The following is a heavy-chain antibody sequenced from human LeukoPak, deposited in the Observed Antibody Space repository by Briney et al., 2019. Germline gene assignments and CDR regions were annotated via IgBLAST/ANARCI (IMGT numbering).Heavy chain of an antibody. Sequence: SETLSLTCTVSGGSISSYYWSWLRQPPGKGLEWIGYIYYSGSTNYNPSLKSRVTISVDTSKNQFSLKLSSVTAADTAVYYCAGAPAYYDFWSGYSPIDYWGQGTLVTVSS. CDR2: IYYSGST. D-gene: IGHD3-3*01. CDR1: GGSISSYY. J-gene: IGHJ4*02. V-gene: IGHV4-59*08. CDR3: AGAPAYYDFWSGYSPIDY.